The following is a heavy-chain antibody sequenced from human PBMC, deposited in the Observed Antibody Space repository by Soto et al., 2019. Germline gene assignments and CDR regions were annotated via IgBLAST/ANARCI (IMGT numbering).Heavy chain of an antibody. D-gene: IGHD4-17*01. J-gene: IGHJ4*02. CDR3: AKSSNDYGDYEPQTHFDY. Sequence: QVQLVESGGGVVQPGRSLRLSCAASGFTFSSYGMHWVRQAPGKGLEWVAVISYDGSNKYYADSVKGRFTISRDNSKNTLYLQMNSLRAEDTAVYYCAKSSNDYGDYEPQTHFDYWGQGTLVTVSS. V-gene: IGHV3-30*18. CDR1: GFTFSSYG. CDR2: ISYDGSNK.